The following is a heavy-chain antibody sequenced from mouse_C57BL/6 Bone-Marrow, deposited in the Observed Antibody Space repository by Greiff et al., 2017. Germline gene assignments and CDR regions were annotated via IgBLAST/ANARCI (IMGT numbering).Heavy chain of an antibody. Sequence: QVQLKESGAELARPGASVKLSCKASGYTFTSYGISWVKQRTVQGLEWIGEIYPRSGNTYYNEKFKGKATLTADKSSSTAYMELRSLTSEDSAVYFCARATIMVTTGRFAYWGQGTLVTVSA. V-gene: IGHV1-81*01. D-gene: IGHD2-2*01. CDR1: GYTFTSYG. CDR3: ARATIMVTTGRFAY. J-gene: IGHJ3*01. CDR2: IYPRSGNT.